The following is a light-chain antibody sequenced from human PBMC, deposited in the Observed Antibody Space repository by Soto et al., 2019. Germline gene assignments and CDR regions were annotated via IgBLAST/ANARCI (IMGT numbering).Light chain of an antibody. CDR2: AAS. CDR3: HRFDSYPHT. Sequence: AIQLTQSPSSLSASVGDRVTIACRASQGIGRSLAWYQQKPGKAPKLLISAASTLESGVPSRFTGSGSGTDFTLTISSLQPEDFATYYCHRFDSYPHTFGQGTRLEI. V-gene: IGKV1-13*02. J-gene: IGKJ5*01. CDR1: QGIGRS.